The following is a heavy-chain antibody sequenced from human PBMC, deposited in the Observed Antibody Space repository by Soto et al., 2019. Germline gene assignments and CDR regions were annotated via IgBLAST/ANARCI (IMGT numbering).Heavy chain of an antibody. V-gene: IGHV3-21*01. CDR3: ARDRYYYDSSGSPKPFDI. J-gene: IGHJ3*02. D-gene: IGHD3-22*01. CDR1: GFTFSRFS. Sequence: GGSLRLSCAASGFTFSRFSMNWVRQAPGKGLEWVSSISSSSGHIYHADSVKGRFAISRDNAKNPLFLQMNSLGAEDTAVYYCARDRYYYDSSGSPKPFDIWGQGTKVTVSS. CDR2: ISSSSGHI.